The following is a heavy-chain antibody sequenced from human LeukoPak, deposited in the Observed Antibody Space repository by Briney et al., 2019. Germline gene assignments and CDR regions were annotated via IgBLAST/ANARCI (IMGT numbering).Heavy chain of an antibody. CDR3: ARGTQDDYVWGSYRHSWFDP. Sequence: GGSLRLSCAASGFTFASETMNWVRQTPGKGLEWVSSISSSSTYIYYADSVRGRFTISRDNAKNLIFLQMNSLRVEDTALYYCARGTQDDYVWGSYRHSWFDPWGQGILVTVSS. J-gene: IGHJ5*02. CDR1: GFTFASET. D-gene: IGHD3-16*02. V-gene: IGHV3-21*01. CDR2: ISSSSTYI.